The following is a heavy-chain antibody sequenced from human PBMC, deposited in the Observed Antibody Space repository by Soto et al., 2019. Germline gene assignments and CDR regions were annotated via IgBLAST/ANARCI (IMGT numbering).Heavy chain of an antibody. CDR2: IYYSGTT. CDR3: ARHLYSADSRGY. CDR1: GGSISSSSYY. D-gene: IGHD2-15*01. J-gene: IGHJ4*02. Sequence: QLQLQESGPGLVKPSETLSLTCTVSGGSISSSSYYWGWIRQPPGKGLEWIGRIYYSGTTYYNPSLTTRVTISVPPSTTLSSLTLTSVTAADTPVYSCARHLYSADSRGYWGPGTLVPVSS. V-gene: IGHV4-39*01.